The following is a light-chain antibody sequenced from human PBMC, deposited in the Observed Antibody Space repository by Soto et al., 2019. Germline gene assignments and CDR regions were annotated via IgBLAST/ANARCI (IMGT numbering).Light chain of an antibody. CDR3: AAWDDSLNGRV. CDR2: SNN. V-gene: IGLV1-44*01. J-gene: IGLJ1*01. CDR1: SSNIGSNT. Sequence: QSVLTQPPSASGTPGQRVTISCSGSSSNIGSNTVNWYRQLPGTAPKLLIYSNNQRPSGVPDRFSGSKSGTSASLAIRGLQSEDEADYYCAAWDDSLNGRVFGTGTKVTVL.